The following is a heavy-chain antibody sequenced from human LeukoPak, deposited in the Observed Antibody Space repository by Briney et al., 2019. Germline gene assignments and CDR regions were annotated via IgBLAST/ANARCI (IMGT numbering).Heavy chain of an antibody. Sequence: GGPLRLSCAASGFTFSSYSMNWVRQAPGKGLEWVASISSTSDYIYYADSLKGRLAISRDNAKNSLYLQMNSLRAEDTAVYYCARGGIYSQGFDSWGQGTLVTVSS. CDR3: ARGGIYSQGFDS. CDR1: GFTFSSYS. J-gene: IGHJ4*02. D-gene: IGHD6-13*01. CDR2: ISSTSDYI. V-gene: IGHV3-21*01.